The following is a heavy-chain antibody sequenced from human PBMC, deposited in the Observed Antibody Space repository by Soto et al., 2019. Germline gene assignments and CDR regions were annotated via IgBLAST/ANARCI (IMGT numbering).Heavy chain of an antibody. CDR3: ARYDANLYYYDRSGPHAFDI. J-gene: IGHJ3*02. Sequence: ASVKVSCKASGGTFSSYAISWVRQAPGQGLEWMGGVIPIFGTANYAQKFQGRVTITADESTSTAYMELSSLRSEDTAVYYCARYDANLYYYDRSGPHAFDIWGQGTMVTVSS. D-gene: IGHD3-22*01. CDR1: GGTFSSYA. V-gene: IGHV1-69*13. CDR2: VIPIFGTA.